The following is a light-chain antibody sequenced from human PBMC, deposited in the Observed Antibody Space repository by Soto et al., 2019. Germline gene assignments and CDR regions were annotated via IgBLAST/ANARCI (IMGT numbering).Light chain of an antibody. Sequence: EIVLTQSPGTLSLSPGERATLSCRASQSVISDYLAWYQQKPGQAPTLLIYGASSRATGIPDRFSGSGSGTDFTLTISRLEPGDFAVYLCHQYGYGRDTCCQGTKLEMK. V-gene: IGKV3-20*01. CDR1: QSVISDY. J-gene: IGKJ2*01. CDR3: HQYGYGRDT. CDR2: GAS.